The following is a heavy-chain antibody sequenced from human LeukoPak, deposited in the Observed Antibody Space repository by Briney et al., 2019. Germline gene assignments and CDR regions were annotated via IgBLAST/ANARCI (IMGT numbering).Heavy chain of an antibody. Sequence: GGSLRLSCAASGSTFSSYGMHWVRQAPGKGLEWVSYISSSGSTIYYADSVKGRFTISRDNAKNSLYLQMNSLRAEDTAVYYCARDLFPDSYYFDYWGQGTLVTVSS. J-gene: IGHJ4*02. CDR1: GSTFSSYG. V-gene: IGHV3-48*04. CDR2: ISSSGSTI. CDR3: ARDLFPDSYYFDY. D-gene: IGHD6-6*01.